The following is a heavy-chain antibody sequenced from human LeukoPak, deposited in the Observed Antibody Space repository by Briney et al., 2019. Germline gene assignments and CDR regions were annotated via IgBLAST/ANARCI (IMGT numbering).Heavy chain of an antibody. V-gene: IGHV3-23*01. CDR1: GFTFSSYA. CDR2: ISGSSGST. J-gene: IGHJ4*02. D-gene: IGHD6-6*01. Sequence: PGGSLRLSCAASGFTFSSYAMSWVRQAPGKGLEWVSAISGSSGSTYHADSVKGRFTISRDNSKNTLYLQMNSLRAEDTAVYYCAKWVEYSSSGFDYWGQGTLVTVSS. CDR3: AKWVEYSSSGFDY.